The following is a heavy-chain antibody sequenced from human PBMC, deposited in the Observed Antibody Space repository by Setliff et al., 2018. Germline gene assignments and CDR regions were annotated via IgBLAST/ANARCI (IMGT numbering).Heavy chain of an antibody. CDR2: ITSATGKT. J-gene: IGHJ4*02. CDR3: SRLVRFCTKTACQRLSGGEF. D-gene: IGHD3-3*01. Sequence: ASVKVSCKASGYTFNDYGITWVRQVPGQGLEWMGWITSATGKTYSAEKFQDRVTLTTDTSTSTAYLELRSLGSDDTAVYYCSRLVRFCTKTACQRLSGGEFWGQGTLVTVSS. CDR1: GYTFNDYG. V-gene: IGHV1-18*01.